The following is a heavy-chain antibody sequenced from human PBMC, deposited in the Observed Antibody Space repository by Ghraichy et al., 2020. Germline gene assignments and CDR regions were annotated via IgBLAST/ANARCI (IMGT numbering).Heavy chain of an antibody. Sequence: SETLSLTCTVSGVSISTYYWSWIRQPPGKGLEWIGYLYDGGSTNYKPSLKSRVTISVDTSKNQLSLKLASVTAADTAIYYCARDWGSSSSGALGPWGQGTLVTVSS. CDR1: GVSISTYY. D-gene: IGHD2-2*01. V-gene: IGHV4-59*01. CDR2: LYDGGST. CDR3: ARDWGSSSSGALGP. J-gene: IGHJ5*02.